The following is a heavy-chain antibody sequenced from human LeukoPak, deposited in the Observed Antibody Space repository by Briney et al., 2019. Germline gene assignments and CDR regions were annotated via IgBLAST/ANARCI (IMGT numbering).Heavy chain of an antibody. CDR2: IKQDGSEK. V-gene: IGHV3-7*01. J-gene: IGHJ4*02. Sequence: GGSLRLSCAASGFTFSRFWMNWVRQAPGKGLEWVANIKQDGSEKYYVDSVKGRFTISRDNAKNSLYLQMNGLRVEDTAVYYCARRFDSWGQGTLVTVSS. CDR1: GFTFSRFW. CDR3: ARRFDS.